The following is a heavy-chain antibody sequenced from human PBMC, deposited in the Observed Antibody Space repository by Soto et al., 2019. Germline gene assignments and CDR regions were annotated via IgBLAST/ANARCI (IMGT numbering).Heavy chain of an antibody. D-gene: IGHD2-2*01. Sequence: EVQLVESGGGQVKPGGSLRLSCAASGFTFSSYSMNWVRQAPGKGLEWVSSISSSSSYIYYADSVKGRFTISRDNAKNSLYLQMNSLRAEDTAVYYCARALVSCSSTSCSFDPWGQGTLVTVSS. V-gene: IGHV3-21*01. CDR3: ARALVSCSSTSCSFDP. CDR1: GFTFSSYS. CDR2: ISSSSSYI. J-gene: IGHJ5*02.